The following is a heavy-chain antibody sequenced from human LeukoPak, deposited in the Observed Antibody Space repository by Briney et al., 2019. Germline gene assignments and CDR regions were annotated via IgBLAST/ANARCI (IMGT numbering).Heavy chain of an antibody. J-gene: IGHJ5*02. CDR1: VFILRRYS. CDR2: ISSSSSYI. V-gene: IGHV3-21*01. D-gene: IGHD2-2*01. Sequence: PGGPVRLFCAASVFILRRYSMNGLRQAPGKGLECLSYISSSSSYIYYADSVKGRFTISRDNAKNSLYLQMNSLRAEDTAVYYCAAIVVPAARNWFDPWGQGTLVTVSS. CDR3: AAIVVPAARNWFDP.